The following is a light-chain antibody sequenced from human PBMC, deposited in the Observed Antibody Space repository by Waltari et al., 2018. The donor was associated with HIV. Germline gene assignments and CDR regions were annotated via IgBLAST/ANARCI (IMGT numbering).Light chain of an antibody. CDR1: SLRNYY. J-gene: IGLJ2*01. V-gene: IGLV3-19*01. CDR2: GTN. Sequence: SAGLTQDRVVSVALGQTVKITCQGDSLRNYYASWHQQKPGQAPLLVLYGTNDRPSGSPARFSGATSGNTASLTIADVQAEDEGDYYCNARDTSGNLLLFGGGTKLTVL. CDR3: NARDTSGNLLL.